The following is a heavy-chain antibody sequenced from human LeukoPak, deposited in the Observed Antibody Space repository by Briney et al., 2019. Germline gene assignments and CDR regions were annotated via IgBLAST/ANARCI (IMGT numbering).Heavy chain of an antibody. Sequence: SETLSLTCTVSGGSISSYYWSWIRQSPGKGLEWIGYIYYSGSTNYNPSLKSRVTISVDTSKNQFSLKLSSVTAADTAVYYCASSGVWFGEFLWFDPWGQGTLVTVSS. V-gene: IGHV4-59*01. CDR3: ASSGVWFGEFLWFDP. CDR2: IYYSGST. CDR1: GGSISSYY. J-gene: IGHJ5*02. D-gene: IGHD3-10*01.